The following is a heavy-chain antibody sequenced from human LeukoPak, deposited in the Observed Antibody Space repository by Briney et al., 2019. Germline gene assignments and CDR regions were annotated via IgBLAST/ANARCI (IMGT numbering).Heavy chain of an antibody. CDR1: GYSFTSYD. J-gene: IGHJ4*02. CDR2: MNPNSGNT. D-gene: IGHD3-22*01. CDR3: ARGRGYDRTGYVYYFDF. V-gene: IGHV1-8*01. Sequence: ASVKVSCKASGYSFTSYDINWVRQAPGQGFEWVGWMNPNSGNTGHAQEFQGRVTMTRDTSMSTAYMELSSLRYEGTAVYYCARGRGYDRTGYVYYFDFWGQGTLVTVSS.